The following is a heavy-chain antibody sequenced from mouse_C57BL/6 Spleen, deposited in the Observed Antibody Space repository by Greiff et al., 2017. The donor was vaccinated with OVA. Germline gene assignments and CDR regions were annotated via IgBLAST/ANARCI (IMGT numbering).Heavy chain of an antibody. J-gene: IGHJ3*01. V-gene: IGHV3-6*01. Sequence: EVKLQESGPGLVKPSQSLSLTCSVTGYSITSGYYWNWIRQFPGNKLEWMGYISYDGSNNYNPSLKNRISITRDTSKNQFFLKLNSVTTEDTATYYCAREPSYYYGSSYKAYWGQGTLVTVSA. CDR2: ISYDGSN. CDR1: GYSITSGYY. CDR3: AREPSYYYGSSYKAY. D-gene: IGHD1-1*01.